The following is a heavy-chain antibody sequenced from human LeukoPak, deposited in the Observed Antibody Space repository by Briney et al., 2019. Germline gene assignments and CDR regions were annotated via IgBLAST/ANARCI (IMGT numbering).Heavy chain of an antibody. CDR3: ARQLCTGGTCYLDF. CDR1: GFTFTNYW. D-gene: IGHD2-8*02. J-gene: IGHJ4*02. Sequence: GESLKISCKGSGFTFTNYWIVWVRQMPGKGLEWMGIIYPFDSDTRYRPSFQGQVAISADKSISTAYLQWSSLKASDIAMHYCARQLCTGGTCYLDFWGQGTLVTVSS. V-gene: IGHV5-51*01. CDR2: IYPFDSDT.